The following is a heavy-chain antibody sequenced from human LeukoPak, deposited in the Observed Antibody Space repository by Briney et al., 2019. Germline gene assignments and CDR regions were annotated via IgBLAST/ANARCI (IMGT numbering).Heavy chain of an antibody. D-gene: IGHD6-19*01. CDR3: GSSGWYRYMDV. CDR2: INSDGSST. J-gene: IGHJ6*03. Sequence: GGPLRLSCAASGFTFSSYWMHWVRQAPGKGLVWVSRINSDGSSTSYADSVKGRFTISRDNAKNTLYLQMNSLRAEDTAVYYCGSSGWYRYMDVWGKGTTVTVSS. CDR1: GFTFSSYW. V-gene: IGHV3-74*01.